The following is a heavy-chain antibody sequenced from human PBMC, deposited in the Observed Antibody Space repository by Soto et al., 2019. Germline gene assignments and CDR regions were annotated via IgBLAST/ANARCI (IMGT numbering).Heavy chain of an antibody. Sequence: QVELVQSGAEVKKPGASVKVSCRTSGYTFTSNGISWVRQAPGQGLEWMGWISGHNGTTNYARKFQARVTMTTDTSTKTAFMELRMLRSDATAVYYCVSDRPYSDNREVGWFDPWGQGTLVTVSS. CDR3: VSDRPYSDNREVGWFDP. V-gene: IGHV1-18*01. CDR1: GYTFTSNG. J-gene: IGHJ5*02. CDR2: ISGHNGTT. D-gene: IGHD3-22*01.